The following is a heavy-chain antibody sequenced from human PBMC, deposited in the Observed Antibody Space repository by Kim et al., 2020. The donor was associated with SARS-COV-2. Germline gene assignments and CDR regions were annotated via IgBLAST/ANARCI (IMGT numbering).Heavy chain of an antibody. D-gene: IGHD3-22*01. J-gene: IGHJ3*02. CDR3: ARWGHYYDSSGYFAFDI. CDR1: GGSISSFY. CDR2: IYYSGST. Sequence: SETLSLTCTVSGGSISSFYWSWIRQPPGKGLEWIGYIYYSGSTNYNPSLKSRVTISVDMSKNHFSLKLSSVTAADTAVYYCARWGHYYDSSGYFAFDIWGQGTMVTVSS. V-gene: IGHV4-59*01.